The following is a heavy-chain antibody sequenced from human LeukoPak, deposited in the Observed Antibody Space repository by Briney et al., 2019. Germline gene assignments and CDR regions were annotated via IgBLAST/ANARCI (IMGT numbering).Heavy chain of an antibody. Sequence: GGSLRLSCAASGFIFDNYAMSWVRQAPGKGLEWVSTITSGGVTTWYADSVKGRFTISRDNSKNTLYLQMNSLRAEDTAVYYCAKLRYLEYFDYWGQGTLVTVSS. CDR2: ITSGGVTT. J-gene: IGHJ4*02. CDR1: GFIFDNYA. D-gene: IGHD1-1*01. CDR3: AKLRYLEYFDY. V-gene: IGHV3-23*01.